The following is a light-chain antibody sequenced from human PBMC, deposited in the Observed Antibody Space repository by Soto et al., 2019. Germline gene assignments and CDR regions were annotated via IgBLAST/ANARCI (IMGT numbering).Light chain of an antibody. CDR2: GAS. Sequence: VITQSPVTLSASPGESATLSCRASQSVDNNVAWYQQKPGRAPSLLIYGASTRATGIPARFSGSGSGTGFTLTISSLEPEDFAVYYCQQRSYWLTFGGGTKVDIK. V-gene: IGKV3-15*01. J-gene: IGKJ4*01. CDR3: QQRSYWLT. CDR1: QSVDNN.